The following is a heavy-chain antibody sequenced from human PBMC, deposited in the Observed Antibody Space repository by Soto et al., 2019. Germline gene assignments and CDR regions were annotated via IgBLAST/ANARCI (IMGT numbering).Heavy chain of an antibody. D-gene: IGHD6-13*01. CDR3: ARDAPGAAPY. CDR2: INYRGST. J-gene: IGHJ4*02. CDR1: GGSMSSGDYY. Sequence: QVQLQESGPGLVKPSQTLSLTCAVSGGSMSSGDYYWNWIRQHPEKGLEWIGYINYRGSTFYNPSLKSRVTISVGTSKNQFSLKLTSVTAADTAMYYCARDAPGAAPYWGQGTLVTVSS. V-gene: IGHV4-31*11.